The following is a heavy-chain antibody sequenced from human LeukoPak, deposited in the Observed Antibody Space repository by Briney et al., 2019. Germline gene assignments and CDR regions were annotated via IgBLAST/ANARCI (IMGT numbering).Heavy chain of an antibody. D-gene: IGHD6-13*01. J-gene: IGHJ1*01. Sequence: GGSLRLSCAASGFTFSSYWMSWVRQAPGKGLEWVANIKQDGSEKYYVDSVKGRFTISRGNAKNSLYLQMNSLRAEDTAVYYRARASDSSSWWFVYFQHWGQGTLVTVSS. CDR3: ARASDSSSWWFVYFQH. CDR1: GFTFSSYW. CDR2: IKQDGSEK. V-gene: IGHV3-7*01.